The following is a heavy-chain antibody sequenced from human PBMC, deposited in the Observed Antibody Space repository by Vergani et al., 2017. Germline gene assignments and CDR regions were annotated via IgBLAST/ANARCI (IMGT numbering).Heavy chain of an antibody. D-gene: IGHD3-3*01. CDR3: ARASTIFGVVTNRGSMDV. J-gene: IGHJ6*04. V-gene: IGHV1-18*01. CDR2: ISAYNGNT. Sequence: QVQLVQSGAEVKKPGASVKVSCKASGYTFTSYGISWVRQAPGQGLEWMGWISAYNGNTNYAQKLQGRVTMTTDTSTSTAYMELSSLRSEDTAVYYCARASTIFGVVTNRGSMDVWGKGTTVTVSS. CDR1: GYTFTSYG.